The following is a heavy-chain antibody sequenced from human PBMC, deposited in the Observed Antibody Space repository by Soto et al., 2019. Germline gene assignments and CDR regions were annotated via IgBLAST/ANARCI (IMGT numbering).Heavy chain of an antibody. D-gene: IGHD2-2*01. V-gene: IGHV1-18*01. CDR1: GYTFTSYG. CDR2: ISAYNGNT. Sequence: ASVKVSCKASGYTFTSYGISWVRQAPGQGLEWMGWISAYNGNTNYAQKLQGRVTMTTDTSTSTAYMELRSLRSDDTAVYYCARTLVDIVVVPAAMAFDYWGQGTLVTVSS. J-gene: IGHJ4*02. CDR3: ARTLVDIVVVPAAMAFDY.